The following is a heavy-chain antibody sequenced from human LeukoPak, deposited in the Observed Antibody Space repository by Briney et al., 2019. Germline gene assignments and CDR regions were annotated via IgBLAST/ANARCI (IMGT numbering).Heavy chain of an antibody. J-gene: IGHJ4*02. D-gene: IGHD6-19*01. CDR3: ARDWPREIAVAGGSTNFDY. CDR2: IWYDGSNK. V-gene: IGHV3-33*01. CDR1: GSTFSSYG. Sequence: GGSLRLSCAASGSTFSSYGMHWVRQAPGKGLEWVAVIWYDGSNKYYADSVKGRFTISRDNSKNTLYLQMNSLRAEDTAVYYCARDWPREIAVAGGSTNFDYWGQGTLVTVSS.